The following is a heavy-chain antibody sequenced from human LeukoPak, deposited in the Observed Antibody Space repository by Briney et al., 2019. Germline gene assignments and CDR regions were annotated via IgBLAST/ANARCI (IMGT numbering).Heavy chain of an antibody. CDR3: ARDGGGYDSSGYYSLWGGYYFDY. V-gene: IGHV3-23*01. Sequence: GGSLRLSCAASGFTFSSYAMSWVRQAPGKGLEWVSAISGSGGSTYYADSVKGRFTISRDNSKNTLYLQMNSLRAEDTAVYYCARDGGGYDSSGYYSLWGGYYFDYWGQGTLVTVSS. D-gene: IGHD3-22*01. J-gene: IGHJ4*02. CDR1: GFTFSSYA. CDR2: ISGSGGST.